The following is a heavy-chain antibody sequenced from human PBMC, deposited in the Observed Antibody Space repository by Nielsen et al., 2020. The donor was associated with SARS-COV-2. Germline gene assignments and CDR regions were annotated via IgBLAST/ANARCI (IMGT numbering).Heavy chain of an antibody. V-gene: IGHV1-2*06. Sequence: ASVKVSCKASGYTFTGYYMHWVRQAPGQGLEWMGRINPNSGATNYAQKFQGRVTLTRDASINTTYMELTRLTSDDTAVYYCARVRISSGIWFDPWGQGTLVVVSS. CDR2: INPNSGAT. D-gene: IGHD2-15*01. CDR3: ARVRISSGIWFDP. CDR1: GYTFTGYY. J-gene: IGHJ5*02.